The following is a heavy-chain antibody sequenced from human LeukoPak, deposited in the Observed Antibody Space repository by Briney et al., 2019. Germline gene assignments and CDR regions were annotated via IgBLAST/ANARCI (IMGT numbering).Heavy chain of an antibody. CDR1: GGSISSSSYY. D-gene: IGHD3-22*01. Sequence: SETLSLTCTVSGGSISSSSYYWSWIRQPPGKGLEWIGEINHSGSTNYNPSLKSRVTISLDTSKNQFSLRLSSVTAEDTAFYYCARDDLLHRNWFDPWGQGTLVTVSS. V-gene: IGHV4-39*02. J-gene: IGHJ5*02. CDR3: ARDDLLHRNWFDP. CDR2: INHSGST.